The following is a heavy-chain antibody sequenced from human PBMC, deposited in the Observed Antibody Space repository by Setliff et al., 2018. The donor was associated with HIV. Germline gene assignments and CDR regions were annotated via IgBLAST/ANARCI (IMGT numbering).Heavy chain of an antibody. J-gene: IGHJ3*02. V-gene: IGHV4-4*09. CDR2: IYSSGST. D-gene: IGHD3-3*02. CDR1: GGSISGYY. CDR3: AREHFWSGYYSYDAFDI. Sequence: PSETLSLTCSVSGGSISGYYWTWIRQPPGKGLEWIGYIYSSGSTNYNPSLKSRVTISVDTSKNQFSLKLSSVTAADTAVYYCAREHFWSGYYSYDAFDIWGQGTTVTVSS.